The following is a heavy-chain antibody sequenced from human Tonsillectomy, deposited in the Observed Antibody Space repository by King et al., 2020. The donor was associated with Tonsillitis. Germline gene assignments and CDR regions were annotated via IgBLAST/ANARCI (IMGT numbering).Heavy chain of an antibody. J-gene: IGHJ4*02. V-gene: IGHV3-30*02. CDR3: AKEGGIVGSKGHDY. Sequence: VQLVESGGGVVQPGGSLRLSCVASEFTFNGYGMHWVRQAPGKGLEWVAFIRYDGAYKYYADSVKGRFTISRDNSKNTLYLQMNSLRIEDTAVYYCAKEGGIVGSKGHDYWGQGTLVTVSS. D-gene: IGHD1-26*01. CDR2: IRYDGAYK. CDR1: EFTFNGYG.